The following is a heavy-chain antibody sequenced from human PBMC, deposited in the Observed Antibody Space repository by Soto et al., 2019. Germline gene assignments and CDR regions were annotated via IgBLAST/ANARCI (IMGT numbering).Heavy chain of an antibody. CDR1: GGSISSSSYY. CDR2: IYYSGST. V-gene: IGHV4-39*01. CDR3: AAGGSGSYRLGWNYYYGMDV. J-gene: IGHJ6*02. Sequence: PSETLSLTCTVSGGSISSSSYYWGWIRQPPGKGLEWIGSIYYSGSTYYNPSLKSRVTISVDTSKNQFSLKLSSVTAADTAVYYCAAGGSGSYRLGWNYYYGMDVWGQGTTVTVPS. D-gene: IGHD1-26*01.